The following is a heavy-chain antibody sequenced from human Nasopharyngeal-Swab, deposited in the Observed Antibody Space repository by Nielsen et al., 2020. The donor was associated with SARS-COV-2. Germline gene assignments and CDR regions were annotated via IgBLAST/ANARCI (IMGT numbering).Heavy chain of an antibody. CDR3: ARIAAAELELLDY. D-gene: IGHD6-13*01. V-gene: IGHV3-11*01. J-gene: IGHJ4*02. Sequence: WIRQPPGQGLEWVSYISSSGSTIYYADSVKGRFTISRDNAKNSLYLQMNSLRAEDTAVYYCARIAAAELELLDYWGQGTLVTVSS. CDR2: ISSSGSTI.